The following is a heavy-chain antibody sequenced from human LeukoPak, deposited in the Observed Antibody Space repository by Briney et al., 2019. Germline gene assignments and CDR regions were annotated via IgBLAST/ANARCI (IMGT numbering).Heavy chain of an antibody. CDR1: GYTFTGYY. J-gene: IGHJ4*02. D-gene: IGHD5-24*01. V-gene: IGHV1-2*02. CDR3: ATATGGRWLQFLDY. Sequence: ASVKASCKASGYTFTGYYMHWVRQAPGQGLEWMGWINPNSGGTNYAQKFQGRVTMTRDTSIGTAYMELSRLRSDDTAVYYCATATGGRWLQFLDYWGQGTLVTVSS. CDR2: INPNSGGT.